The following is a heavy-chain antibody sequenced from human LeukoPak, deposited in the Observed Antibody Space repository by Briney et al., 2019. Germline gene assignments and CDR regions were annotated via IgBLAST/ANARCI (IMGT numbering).Heavy chain of an antibody. CDR1: GSTFSSYS. J-gene: IGHJ4*02. Sequence: PGGSLRLSCAASGSTFSSYSMNWIRQAPGKGLEWVSSISSSSSYIYYADSVKGRFTISRDNAKNSLYLQMNSLRAEDTAVYYCARETAFYYDSSGYYFDYWGQGTLVTVSS. CDR3: ARETAFYYDSSGYYFDY. D-gene: IGHD3-22*01. CDR2: ISSSSSYI. V-gene: IGHV3-21*01.